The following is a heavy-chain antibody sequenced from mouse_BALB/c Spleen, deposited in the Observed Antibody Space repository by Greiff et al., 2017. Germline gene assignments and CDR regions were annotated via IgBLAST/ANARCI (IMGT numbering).Heavy chain of an antibody. Sequence: EVKLMESGGGLVKPGGSLKLSCAASGFTFSSYALSWVRQSPEKRLEWVAEISSGGSYTYYPDTVTGRFTISRDNAKNTLYLEMSSLRSEDTAMYYCAREFAYWGQGTLVTVSA. J-gene: IGHJ3*01. V-gene: IGHV5-9-4*01. CDR2: ISSGGSYT. CDR1: GFTFSSYA. CDR3: AREFAY.